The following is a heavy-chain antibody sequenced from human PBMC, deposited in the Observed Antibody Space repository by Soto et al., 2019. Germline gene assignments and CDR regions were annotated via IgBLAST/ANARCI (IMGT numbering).Heavy chain of an antibody. Sequence: ASVKVSCKASGYTFTSYGISWVRQAPGQGLEWMGWINAHNGNTKYAQKLQGRVTMTTDISTSTAYMELRSLRCDDTAVYYCARDLFVGFDYWGQGTLVTVSS. CDR2: INAHNGNT. CDR1: GYTFTSYG. CDR3: ARDLFVGFDY. J-gene: IGHJ4*02. D-gene: IGHD3-3*01. V-gene: IGHV1-18*01.